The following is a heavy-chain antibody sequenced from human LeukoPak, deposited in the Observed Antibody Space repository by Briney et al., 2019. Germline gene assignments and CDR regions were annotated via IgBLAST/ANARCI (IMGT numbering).Heavy chain of an antibody. V-gene: IGHV4-39*01. CDR1: GGSLSRSGYY. D-gene: IGHD4-17*01. CDR2: SDYSGSK. CDR3: AKDFGDFRTDY. J-gene: IGHJ4*02. Sequence: SETLSLTCTVSGGSLSRSGYYWAWIRQPPGKGLEWITSSDYSGSKTYNPSLKSRVTVSVDTSKNQFFLKLTSVTAADTAVYYCAKDFGDFRTDYWGQGTLVTVCS.